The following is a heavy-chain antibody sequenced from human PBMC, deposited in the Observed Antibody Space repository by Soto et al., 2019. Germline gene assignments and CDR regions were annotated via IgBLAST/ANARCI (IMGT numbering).Heavy chain of an antibody. Sequence: QVQLQESGPGLVKPSQTLSLTCTVSGGSISSGGYSWSWIRQHPGKGLEWIGYIYDSGSTYYNPSRRTRVTISGDTSKNQFSLKLSSVTAADTAVYYCAREPSIWGQGTLVTVSS. CDR3: AREPSI. J-gene: IGHJ4*02. CDR1: GGSISSGGYS. V-gene: IGHV4-31*03. CDR2: IYDSGST.